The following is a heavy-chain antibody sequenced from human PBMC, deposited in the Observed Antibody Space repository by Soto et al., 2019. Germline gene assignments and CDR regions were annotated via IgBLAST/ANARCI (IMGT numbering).Heavy chain of an antibody. CDR2: ISAYNGNT. CDR1: GYTFTSYG. CDR3: ARDRRRGWDGGNSDYYYYGMDV. V-gene: IGHV1-18*01. Sequence: GASVKVSCKASGYTFTSYGISWVRQAPGQGLEWMGWISAYNGNTNYAQKLQGRVTMTTDTSTSTAYMKLRSLRSDDTAVYYCARDRRRGWDGGNSDYYYYGMDVWGQGTTVTVSS. D-gene: IGHD2-21*02. J-gene: IGHJ6*02.